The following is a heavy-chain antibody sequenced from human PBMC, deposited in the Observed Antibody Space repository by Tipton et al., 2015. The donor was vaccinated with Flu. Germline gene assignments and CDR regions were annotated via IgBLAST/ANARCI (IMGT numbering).Heavy chain of an antibody. Sequence: SLRLSCAASGFTFDDYAMHWVRQAPGKGLEWVSGISWNSGSIGYADSVKGRFTISRDNAKNSLYLQMNSLRAEDTAVYCCARLYYDILTGYYPANAAFDIWGQGTMVTVSS. CDR2: ISWNSGSI. D-gene: IGHD3-9*01. V-gene: IGHV3-9*01. CDR3: ARLYYDILTGYYPANAAFDI. CDR1: GFTFDDYA. J-gene: IGHJ3*02.